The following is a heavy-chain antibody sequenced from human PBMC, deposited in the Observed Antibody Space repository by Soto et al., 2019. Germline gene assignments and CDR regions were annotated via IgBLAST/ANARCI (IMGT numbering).Heavy chain of an antibody. Sequence: QVQLQESGPGLVKPSETLSLTCTVSGGSINSYYWSWIRQPPGKGLEWIGYIYYNGYTNYNPSLKSRVTISVGTSKTQFSLRLSSVTAADTAVYYCARDGYNARGGYYYGMDVWGQGTTVTVSS. CDR3: ARDGYNARGGYYYGMDV. D-gene: IGHD5-12*01. CDR1: GGSINSYY. CDR2: IYYNGYT. V-gene: IGHV4-59*01. J-gene: IGHJ6*02.